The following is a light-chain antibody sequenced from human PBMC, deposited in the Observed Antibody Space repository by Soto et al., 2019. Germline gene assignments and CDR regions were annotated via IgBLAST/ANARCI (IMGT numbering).Light chain of an antibody. J-gene: IGKJ4*01. CDR1: QSVSSY. CDR3: QQRGNWPSLT. Sequence: EIVLTQSPATLSLSPGERATLSCRASQSVSSYLAWYQQKPGQAPGLLIYDASNRATGIPARFSGSGSGTDFTLTISSLEPEDFAVYYCQQRGNWPSLTFGGGTKVEIK. CDR2: DAS. V-gene: IGKV3-11*01.